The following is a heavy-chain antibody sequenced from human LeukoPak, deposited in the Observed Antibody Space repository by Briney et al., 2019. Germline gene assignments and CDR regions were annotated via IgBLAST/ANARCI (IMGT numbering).Heavy chain of an antibody. CDR2: IKSKTDGGTT. Sequence: GGSLRLSCAASGFTFSNAWMSWVRQAPGKGLEWVGRIKSKTDGGTTDYAAPVKGRFTISRDDSKNTLYLQMNSLRAEDTAVYYCAKERRGSSSQAGYWGQGTLVTVSS. D-gene: IGHD6-6*01. CDR3: AKERRGSSSQAGY. CDR1: GFTFSNAW. V-gene: IGHV3-15*01. J-gene: IGHJ4*02.